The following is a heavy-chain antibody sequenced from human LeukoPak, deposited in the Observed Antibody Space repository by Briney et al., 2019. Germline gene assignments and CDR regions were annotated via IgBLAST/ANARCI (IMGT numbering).Heavy chain of an antibody. CDR1: GGSFSGYY. CDR2: INHSGST. V-gene: IGHV4-34*01. Sequence: SETLSLTCAVYGGSFSGYYWSWIRQPPGKGLEWIGEINHSGSTNYNPSLKSRVNISVDTSKNQFSLKLSSVAAADTAVYYCARARDGYNYYYYYYMDVWGKGTTVTVSS. CDR3: ARARDGYNYYYYYYMDV. D-gene: IGHD5-24*01. J-gene: IGHJ6*03.